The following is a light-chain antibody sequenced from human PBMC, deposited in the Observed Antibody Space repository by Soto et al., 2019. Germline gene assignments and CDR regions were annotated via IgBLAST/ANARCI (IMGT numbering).Light chain of an antibody. Sequence: EIVMTRSPTTLSVSPGERGTLSCRASQDISSNLAWYQQKPGQTPRLLIHGASTRATGIPARFSGSGSGTRFTLTIASLQSEDFAVYYCQQYDNCPRTFGQGTKVDIK. CDR2: GAS. J-gene: IGKJ1*01. CDR1: QDISSN. V-gene: IGKV3-15*01. CDR3: QQYDNCPRT.